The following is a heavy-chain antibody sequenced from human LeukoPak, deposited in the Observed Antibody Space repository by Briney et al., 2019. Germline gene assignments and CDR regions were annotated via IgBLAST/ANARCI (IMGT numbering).Heavy chain of an antibody. CDR1: GFTASTYG. Sequence: GGSLRLSCAASGFTASTYGVSWVRQAPGKGQQWVSAIVGGAGYTFYADSVKGRFTISRDNSWNSLYLQMNSLRDDDTAVYYCAKGSRTGQFPMDVWGQGTTVTVSS. D-gene: IGHD1-1*01. CDR2: IVGGAGYT. J-gene: IGHJ6*02. CDR3: AKGSRTGQFPMDV. V-gene: IGHV3-23*01.